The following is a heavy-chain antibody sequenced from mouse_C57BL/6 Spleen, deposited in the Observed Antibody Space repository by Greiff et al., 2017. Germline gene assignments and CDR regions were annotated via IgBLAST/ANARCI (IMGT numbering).Heavy chain of an antibody. CDR1: GFTFSDYG. CDR3: ARRGYYGSSYHAMDY. D-gene: IGHD1-1*01. CDR2: ISSGSSTI. Sequence: EVQGVESGGGLVKPGGSLKLSCAASGFTFSDYGMHWVRQAPEKGLEWVAYISSGSSTIYYADTVKGRFTISRDNAKNTLFLQMTSLRSEDTAMYYCARRGYYGSSYHAMDYWGQGTSVTVSS. J-gene: IGHJ4*01. V-gene: IGHV5-17*01.